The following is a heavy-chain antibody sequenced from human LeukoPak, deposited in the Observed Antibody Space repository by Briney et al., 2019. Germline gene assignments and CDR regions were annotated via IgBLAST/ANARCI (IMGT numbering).Heavy chain of an antibody. CDR2: IYYSGST. CDR3: ARVPRQGQLPEIHFDY. J-gene: IGHJ4*02. Sequence: SQTLSLTCTVSGGSISSGDYYWSWIRQPPGKGLEWIGYIYYSGSTYYNPSLKSRVTISVDTSKNQFSLKLSSVTAADTAVYYCARVPRQGQLPEIHFDYWGQGTLVTVSS. CDR1: GGSISSGDYY. V-gene: IGHV4-30-4*08. D-gene: IGHD2-2*01.